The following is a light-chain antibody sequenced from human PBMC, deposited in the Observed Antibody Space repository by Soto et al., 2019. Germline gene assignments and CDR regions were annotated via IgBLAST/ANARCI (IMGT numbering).Light chain of an antibody. Sequence: ILMTQSPATLSVSPGERATLSCRASQSVSNNLAWYQQTPGQAPRLLIYDASTRATGIPARFSGSGSGTEFTLTISGLQSEDFAVYCCHQYNNWPPWTFGQGTRVEIK. V-gene: IGKV3-15*01. CDR1: QSVSNN. J-gene: IGKJ1*01. CDR2: DAS. CDR3: HQYNNWPPWT.